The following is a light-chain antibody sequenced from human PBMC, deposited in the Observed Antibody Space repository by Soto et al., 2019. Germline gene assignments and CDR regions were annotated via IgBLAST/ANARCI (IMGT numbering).Light chain of an antibody. CDR2: GAT. CDR1: QSVSSNY. J-gene: IGKJ4*01. V-gene: IGKV3-20*01. Sequence: EIVLTQSPGTLSLSPGERATLSCRASQSVSSNYLAWYQQKPGQAPRLLIYGATNRATGIPDRFSGSVSGADFTLTISRLETEDFAVYHCQQYSNSPLTFGGGTKVEVK. CDR3: QQYSNSPLT.